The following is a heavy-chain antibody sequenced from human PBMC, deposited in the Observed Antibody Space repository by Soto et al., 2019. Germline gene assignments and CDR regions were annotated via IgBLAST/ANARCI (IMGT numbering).Heavy chain of an antibody. V-gene: IGHV4-34*01. D-gene: IGHD3-22*01. CDR3: AIMGQINYYDSSGYYSDY. J-gene: IGHJ4*02. Sequence: PSETLSLTCAVYGGSFSGYYWSWIRQPPGKGLEWIGEINHSGSTNYNPSLKSRVTISVDTSKNQFSLKLSSVTAADTAVYYCAIMGQINYYDSSGYYSDYWGQGTLVTVSS. CDR1: GGSFSGYY. CDR2: INHSGST.